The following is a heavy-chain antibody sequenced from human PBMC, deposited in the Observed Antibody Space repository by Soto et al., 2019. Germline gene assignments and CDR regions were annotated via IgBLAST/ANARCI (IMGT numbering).Heavy chain of an antibody. CDR2: IKPNSGGT. D-gene: IGHD6-19*01. CDR1: GYTFTGYY. V-gene: IGHV1-2*04. CDR3: ARDGRGIGGGRYQFDY. J-gene: IGHJ4*02. Sequence: ASVKVSCKASGYTFTGYYMHWVRQAPGQGLEWMGWIKPNSGGTNYAQKFQGWVTMTRDTSISTAYMELSRLRSDDTAVYYCARDGRGIGGGRYQFDYWGQGTLVTVSS.